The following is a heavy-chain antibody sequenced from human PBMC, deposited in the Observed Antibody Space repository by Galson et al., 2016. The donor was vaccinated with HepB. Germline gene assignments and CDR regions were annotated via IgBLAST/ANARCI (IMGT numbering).Heavy chain of an antibody. J-gene: IGHJ4*02. CDR3: AKGERLGLDY. CDR2: IFSTGNS. CDR1: GGSVIGYY. D-gene: IGHD3/OR15-3a*01. V-gene: IGHV4-59*02. Sequence: ETLSLTCSVSGGSVIGYYWSWIRQSPGKGLEWIGYIFSTGNSNYNPSLKSRVTISIDTSKNQFSLKLSSVTAADTAVYYCAKGERLGLDYWGQGALVTVSS.